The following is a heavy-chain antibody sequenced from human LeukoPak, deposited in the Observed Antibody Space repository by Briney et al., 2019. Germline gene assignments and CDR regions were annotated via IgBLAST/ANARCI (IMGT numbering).Heavy chain of an antibody. CDR3: AKDQDPHSYGSGSYAPFDY. V-gene: IGHV3-48*01. D-gene: IGHD3-10*01. Sequence: GGSLRLSCAASGFTFSSNGMNWVRQAPGKGLEWVSYISATGGTIYYADSVKGRFTISRDNSKNTLYLQINSLRADDTAVYYCAKDQDPHSYGSGSYAPFDYWGQGTLVTVSS. J-gene: IGHJ4*02. CDR2: ISATGGTI. CDR1: GFTFSSNG.